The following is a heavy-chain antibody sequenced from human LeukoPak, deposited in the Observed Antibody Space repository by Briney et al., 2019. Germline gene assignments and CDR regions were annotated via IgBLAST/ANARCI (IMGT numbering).Heavy chain of an antibody. CDR3: AAGTRFLEWLLSGYYYYGMDV. Sequence: SVKVSSKASGFTFTSSAMQWGRQARGQRGERIGWIVVGSGNTNYAQKFQERVTITRDMSTSTAYMELSSLRSDDTAVYYCAAGTRFLEWLLSGYYYYGMDVWGQGTTVTVSS. J-gene: IGHJ6*02. CDR1: GFTFTSSA. V-gene: IGHV1-58*02. D-gene: IGHD3-3*01. CDR2: IVVGSGNT.